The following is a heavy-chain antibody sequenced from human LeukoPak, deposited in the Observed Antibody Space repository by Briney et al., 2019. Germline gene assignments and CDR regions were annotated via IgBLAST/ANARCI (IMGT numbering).Heavy chain of an antibody. CDR1: GGSISSGPYF. V-gene: IGHV4-61*02. CDR3: ARDTYYYGSGSLNY. D-gene: IGHD3-10*01. J-gene: IGHJ4*02. Sequence: SETLSLTCSVSGGSISSGPYFWSWIRQSPGQVLEWIGRFYTSGSTNYNPSLKSRVTISLDTSKNQFSLKLSSVTAADTAVYYCARDTYYYGSGSLNYWGRGTLVTVSS. CDR2: FYTSGST.